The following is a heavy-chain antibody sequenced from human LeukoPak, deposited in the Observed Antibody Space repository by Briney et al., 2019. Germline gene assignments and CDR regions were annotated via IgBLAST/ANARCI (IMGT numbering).Heavy chain of an antibody. V-gene: IGHV3-20*04. CDR2: INWNGGST. CDR3: AKSDHGNGDYDY. D-gene: IGHD1-26*01. J-gene: IGHJ4*02. CDR1: GFTFDDYG. Sequence: GGSLRLSCAASGFTFDDYGMSWVRQAPGKGLEWVSGINWNGGSTGYADSVKGRFTISRDNSKNTLYLQMNSLKAEDTALYYCAKSDHGNGDYDYWGQGTLVTVSS.